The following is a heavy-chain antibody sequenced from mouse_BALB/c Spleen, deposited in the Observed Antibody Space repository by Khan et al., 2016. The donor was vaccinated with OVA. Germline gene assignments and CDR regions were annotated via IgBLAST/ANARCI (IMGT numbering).Heavy chain of an antibody. V-gene: IGHV5-6*01. D-gene: IGHD4-1*01. Sequence: EVELVESGGDLVKPGGSLNLSCAASGFTFSSYSMSWVHPTPDKRLAWVASINTGGDYTSYPESLKGRFTISRANAKTTLYLQMSDLKSEYTAMNYCADHLTGSFAYWGQGTLVTVSA. J-gene: IGHJ3*01. CDR1: GFTFSSYS. CDR3: ADHLTGSFAY. CDR2: INTGGDYT.